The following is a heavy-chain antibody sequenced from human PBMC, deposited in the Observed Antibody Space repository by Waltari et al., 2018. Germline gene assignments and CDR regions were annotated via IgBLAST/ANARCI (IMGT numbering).Heavy chain of an antibody. Sequence: QVQLVQSGAEVKKPGASVKVSCKASGYTFTSYGISWVRQAPGQGLEWMGGLDPEDDETIYAQKFQGRVTMTEDTSTDTAYMELSSLRSEDTALYYCATDPTCGGDCRFAFDIWGQGTMVTVSS. J-gene: IGHJ3*02. CDR1: GYTFTSYG. D-gene: IGHD2-21*01. CDR2: LDPEDDET. V-gene: IGHV1-24*01. CDR3: ATDPTCGGDCRFAFDI.